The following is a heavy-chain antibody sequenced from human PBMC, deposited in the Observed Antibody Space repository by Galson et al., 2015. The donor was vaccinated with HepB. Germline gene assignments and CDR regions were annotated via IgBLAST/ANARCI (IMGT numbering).Heavy chain of an antibody. CDR1: GFSLSTSGVG. D-gene: IGHD3-22*01. J-gene: IGHJ5*02. Sequence: PALVKPTQTLTLTCTFSGFSLSTSGVGVGWIRQPPGKALEWLALIYWDDDKRYSPSLKSRLTITKDTSKNQVVLTMTNMDPVDTATYYCAQHRGAYYYDSSGYRNWFDPWGQGTLVTVSS. V-gene: IGHV2-5*02. CDR3: AQHRGAYYYDSSGYRNWFDP. CDR2: IYWDDDK.